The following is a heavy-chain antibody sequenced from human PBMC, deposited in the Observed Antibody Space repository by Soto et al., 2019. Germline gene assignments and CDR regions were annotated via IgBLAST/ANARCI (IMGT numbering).Heavy chain of an antibody. CDR1: GYTLTELS. Sequence: ASVKVSCKVSGYTLTELSMHWVRQAPGKGLEWMGGFDPEDGETTYAQKFQGRVTMTEDTSTDTAYMELSSLRSEDTAVYYCATFTGARRYYYYMDVWGKGTTVTVSS. CDR2: FDPEDGET. J-gene: IGHJ6*03. CDR3: ATFTGARRYYYYMDV. D-gene: IGHD2-8*02. V-gene: IGHV1-24*01.